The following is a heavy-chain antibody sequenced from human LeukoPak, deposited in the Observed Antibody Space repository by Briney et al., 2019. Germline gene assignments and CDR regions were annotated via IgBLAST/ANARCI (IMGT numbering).Heavy chain of an antibody. Sequence: SETLSLTCTVSGGSINNYYWSWIRQPPGKGLEWIGYIYYRGSTNYNPSLKSRVTFSVDTSKNQFSLKLNSVTAADTAVYYCARGGDYGDLRYFDYWGRGTLVTVSS. D-gene: IGHD4-17*01. CDR3: ARGGDYGDLRYFDY. CDR2: IYYRGST. V-gene: IGHV4-59*01. CDR1: GGSINNYY. J-gene: IGHJ4*02.